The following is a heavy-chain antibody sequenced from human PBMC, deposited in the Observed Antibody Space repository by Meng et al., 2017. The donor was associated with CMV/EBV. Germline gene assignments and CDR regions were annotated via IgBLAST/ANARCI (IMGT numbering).Heavy chain of an antibody. CDR2: IIPILGIA. D-gene: IGHD2-2*01. CDR1: GGTFSSYA. Sequence: SVKVSCKASGGTFSSYAISWVRQAPGQGLEWMGGIIPILGIANYAQKFQGRVTITADKSTSTAYMELSSLRSEDTAVYYCARGDKIVVVPAAMPPEPDFDYWGQGTLVTVSS. J-gene: IGHJ4*02. CDR3: ARGDKIVVVPAAMPPEPDFDY. V-gene: IGHV1-69*10.